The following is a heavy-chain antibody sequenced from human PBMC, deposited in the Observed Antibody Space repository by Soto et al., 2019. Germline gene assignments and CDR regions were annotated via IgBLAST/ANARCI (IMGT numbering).Heavy chain of an antibody. V-gene: IGHV1-69*02. Sequence: GASVKVSCKASGGTFSSYTISWVRQAPGQGLEWMGRIIPILGIANYAQKFQGRVTITADKSTSTAYMELSSLRSEDTAVYYCARVGTNCSSTSCYVGAFDIWGQGTMVTVSS. CDR1: GGTFSSYT. CDR3: ARVGTNCSSTSCYVGAFDI. J-gene: IGHJ3*02. CDR2: IIPILGIA. D-gene: IGHD2-2*01.